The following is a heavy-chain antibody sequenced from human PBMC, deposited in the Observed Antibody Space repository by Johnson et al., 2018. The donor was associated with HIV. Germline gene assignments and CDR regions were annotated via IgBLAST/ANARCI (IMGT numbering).Heavy chain of an antibody. CDR2: ISYDGSNK. D-gene: IGHD2-15*01. CDR3: AKEQLLRAFDI. Sequence: QVQLVESGGGVVQPGRSLRLSCAASGFTFSSYAMHWVRQAPGKGLEWVAVISYDGSNKYYADSAKGRFTISRDNSKNTLYLQMNSLSAEDTAVYYCAKEQLLRAFDIWGQGTMVTVSS. J-gene: IGHJ3*02. CDR1: GFTFSSYA. V-gene: IGHV3-30*04.